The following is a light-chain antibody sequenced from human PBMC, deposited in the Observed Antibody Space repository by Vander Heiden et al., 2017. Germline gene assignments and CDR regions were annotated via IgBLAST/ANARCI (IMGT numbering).Light chain of an antibody. CDR2: KNN. Sequence: QSVLTQPPSASGTPGQRVTIPCSGTRSNIGGNFVYWYKQLPETAPKVLIFKNNQRPSGVPDRFSGSKSGTSASLAISGLRSEDEADYYCATWDESLSAVVFGGGTKLTVL. CDR3: ATWDESLSAVV. J-gene: IGLJ2*01. CDR1: RSNIGGNF. V-gene: IGLV1-47*01.